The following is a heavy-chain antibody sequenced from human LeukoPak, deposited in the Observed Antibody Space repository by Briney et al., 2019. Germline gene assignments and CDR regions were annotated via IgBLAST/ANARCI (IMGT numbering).Heavy chain of an antibody. Sequence: SVKVSCKASGGTFSSYAISWVRQAPGQGLEWMGRIIPILGIANYAQKFQGRVTITADKSTSTAYMELSSLRSDDTAVYYCARDRVVATIDGMDVWGQGTTVTVSS. V-gene: IGHV1-69*04. D-gene: IGHD5-12*01. CDR2: IIPILGIA. CDR3: ARDRVVATIDGMDV. CDR1: GGTFSSYA. J-gene: IGHJ6*02.